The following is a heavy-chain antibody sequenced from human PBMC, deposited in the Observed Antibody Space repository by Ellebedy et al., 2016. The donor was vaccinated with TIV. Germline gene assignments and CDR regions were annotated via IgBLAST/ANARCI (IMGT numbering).Heavy chain of an antibody. CDR3: AGYYFVAETFRENQYYFDY. CDR2: VYYSGST. Sequence: MPSETLSLTCNVSGASMRNFFWGWVRQPPGKGLQWLGYVYYSGSTNYHPSLRSRLTLSIDTSKNQLSLRLRSVTAADTAIYYCAGYYFVAETFRENQYYFDYWGRGTLVTVS. V-gene: IGHV4-59*03. CDR1: GASMRNFF. J-gene: IGHJ4*02. D-gene: IGHD3-9*01.